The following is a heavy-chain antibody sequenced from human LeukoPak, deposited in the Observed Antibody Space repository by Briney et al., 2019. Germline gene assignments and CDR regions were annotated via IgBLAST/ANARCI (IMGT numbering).Heavy chain of an antibody. CDR2: IYYSGST. V-gene: IGHV4-59*01. CDR1: GGSISSYY. J-gene: IGHJ1*01. CDR3: ARGVTPFAEYFQH. D-gene: IGHD5-18*01. Sequence: KPSETLSLTCTVSGGSISSYYWSWIRQPPGKGLEWIGYIYYSGSTNYNPSLKSRVTISVDTSKNQFSLKLSSVTAADTAVYYCARGVTPFAEYFQHWGQGTLVTVSS.